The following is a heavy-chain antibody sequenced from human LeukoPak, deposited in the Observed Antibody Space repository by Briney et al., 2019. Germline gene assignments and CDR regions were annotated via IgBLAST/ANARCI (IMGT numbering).Heavy chain of an antibody. D-gene: IGHD1-26*01. CDR2: ISSSSSYT. J-gene: IGHJ4*02. Sequence: SGGSLRLSCAASGFTFSDYYMSWIRQAPGKGLEWVSYISSSSSYTNYADSVKGRFTIPRDNAKNSLYLQMNSLRAEDTAVYYCARSGSGSYYDYWGQGTLVTVSS. CDR3: ARSGSGSYYDY. V-gene: IGHV3-11*03. CDR1: GFTFSDYY.